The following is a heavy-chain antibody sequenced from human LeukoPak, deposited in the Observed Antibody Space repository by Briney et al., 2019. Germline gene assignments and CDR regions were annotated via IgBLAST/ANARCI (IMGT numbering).Heavy chain of an antibody. CDR3: ARVGVWGSYRYPLGYFDY. D-gene: IGHD3-16*02. CDR2: INAGNGNT. J-gene: IGHJ4*02. V-gene: IGHV1-3*01. CDR1: GYTFTSYA. Sequence: ASVKVSCKASGYTFTSYAMHWVRQAPGQRLEWMGWINAGNGNTKYSQKFQGRVTITRDTSASTAYMELSSLRSEDTAVYYCARVGVWGSYRYPLGYFDYWGQGTLVTVSS.